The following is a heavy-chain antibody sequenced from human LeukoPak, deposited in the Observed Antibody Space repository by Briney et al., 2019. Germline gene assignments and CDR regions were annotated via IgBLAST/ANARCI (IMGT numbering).Heavy chain of an antibody. Sequence: ASVKVSCKASGYTFTSYDINWVRQATGQGLEWMGWMNPNSGNTAYAQKFQGRVTMTRNTSISTAYMELSSLRSDDTAVYYCARAHHSSNWDLFDYWGQGTLVTVSS. CDR3: ARAHHSSNWDLFDY. CDR1: GYTFTSYD. CDR2: MNPNSGNT. V-gene: IGHV1-8*01. D-gene: IGHD6-13*01. J-gene: IGHJ4*02.